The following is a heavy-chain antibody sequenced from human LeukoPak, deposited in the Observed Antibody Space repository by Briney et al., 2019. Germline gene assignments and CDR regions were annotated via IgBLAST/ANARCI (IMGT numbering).Heavy chain of an antibody. Sequence: PGRSLRLSCAASGFTFSSYGMHWVRQAPGKGLEWVAVIWYDGSNKYYADSVKGRFTISRDNSKNTLYLQMNSLRAEDTAVYYCARAADDSSGYYVTDAFDIWAKGQWSPSLQ. CDR1: GFTFSSYG. J-gene: IGHJ3*02. D-gene: IGHD3-22*01. CDR3: ARAADDSSGYYVTDAFDI. V-gene: IGHV3-33*01. CDR2: IWYDGSNK.